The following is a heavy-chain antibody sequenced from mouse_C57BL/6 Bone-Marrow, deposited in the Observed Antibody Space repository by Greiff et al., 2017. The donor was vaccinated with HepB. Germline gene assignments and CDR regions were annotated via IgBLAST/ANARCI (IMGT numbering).Heavy chain of an antibody. Sequence: QVQLQQPGAELVRPGSSVKLSCKASGYTFTSYWMHWVKQRPIQGLEWIGNIDPSDSETHYNQKFKDKATLTVDKSSSTAYMQLSSLTSEDSAVYYCARFPPTLYGSSYDFDYWGQGTTLTVSS. J-gene: IGHJ2*01. D-gene: IGHD1-1*01. CDR2: IDPSDSET. CDR1: GYTFTSYW. V-gene: IGHV1-52*01. CDR3: ARFPPTLYGSSYDFDY.